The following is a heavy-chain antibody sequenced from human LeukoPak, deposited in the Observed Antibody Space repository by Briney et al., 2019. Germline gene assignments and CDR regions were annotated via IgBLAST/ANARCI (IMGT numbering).Heavy chain of an antibody. Sequence: SDTLSLSCAVYGGSFSGYYGSRIRQPPGNALELIGEFDRIASTKYNPSLKSRVTISVDTSKNQFSLKLNSVTAADTAVYYCARGDDHHGSGNTHYYYYYMDVWGKGTTVTASS. CDR2: FDRIAST. J-gene: IGHJ6*03. CDR3: ARGDDHHGSGNTHYYYYYMDV. V-gene: IGHV4-34*01. CDR1: GGSFSGYY. D-gene: IGHD3-10*01.